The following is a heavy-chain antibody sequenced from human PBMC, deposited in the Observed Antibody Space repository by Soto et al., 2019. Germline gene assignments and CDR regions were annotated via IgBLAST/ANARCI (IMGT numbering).Heavy chain of an antibody. J-gene: IGHJ3*01. V-gene: IGHV3-30*04. Sequence: QVQLVESGGGVVQPGRSLRISCVASGFTFSNYAMHWVRQAPGRGLVWVAFISYDGRTSHYADSVKGRLTISRDNSKNTLAVQVNSLRVEDTALYYSARKQKRWLQFRAFDFWGQGTMVTVSS. CDR3: ARKQKRWLQFRAFDF. CDR1: GFTFSNYA. D-gene: IGHD5-12*01. CDR2: ISYDGRTS.